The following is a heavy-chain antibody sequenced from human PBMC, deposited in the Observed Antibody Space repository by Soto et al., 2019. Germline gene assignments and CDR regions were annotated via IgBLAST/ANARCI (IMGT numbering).Heavy chain of an antibody. CDR2: IYYSGST. V-gene: IGHV4-59*01. D-gene: IGHD1-7*01. Sequence: PSETLSLTCTVSGGSISSYYWSWIRQPPGKGLEWIGYIYYSGSTNYNPSLKSRVTISVDTSKNQFSLKLSSVTAADTAVYCCAREAGTTGIDYWGQGTLVTVSS. CDR3: AREAGTTGIDY. CDR1: GGSISSYY. J-gene: IGHJ4*02.